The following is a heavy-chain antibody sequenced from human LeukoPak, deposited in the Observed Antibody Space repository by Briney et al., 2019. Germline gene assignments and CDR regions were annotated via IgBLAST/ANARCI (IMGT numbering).Heavy chain of an antibody. CDR1: GFTFDDYA. CDR3: AKDLSSAITSALVLDV. J-gene: IGHJ6*02. Sequence: GGSLRLSCAASGFTFDDYAMHWVRQGPGKGLEWVSGISWNSGSIGYGDSVKGRFTISRDNVKNVLYLQMNSLRPEDTALYYCAKDLSSAITSALVLDVWGQGTTVIVS. CDR2: ISWNSGSI. D-gene: IGHD3-22*01. V-gene: IGHV3-9*01.